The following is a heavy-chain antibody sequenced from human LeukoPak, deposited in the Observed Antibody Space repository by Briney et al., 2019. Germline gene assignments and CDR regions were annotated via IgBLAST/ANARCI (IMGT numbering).Heavy chain of an antibody. CDR1: GFTFDDYA. V-gene: IGHV3-9*01. D-gene: IGHD6-6*01. CDR2: ISWNSGSI. CDR3: ARDSSSWSLGHYYMDV. J-gene: IGHJ6*03. Sequence: GGSLRLSCAASGFTFDDYAMHWVRQAPGKGLEWVSGISWNSGSIGYADSVKGRFTISRDNAKNSLYLQMNSLRAEDTALYYCARDSSSWSLGHYYMDVWGKGTTVTVSS.